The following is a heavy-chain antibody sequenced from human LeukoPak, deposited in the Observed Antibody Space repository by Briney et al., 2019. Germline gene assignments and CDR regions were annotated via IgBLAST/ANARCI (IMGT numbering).Heavy chain of an antibody. Sequence: GRSLRLSCAASGFTFSSYAMHWVRQAPGKGLEWVAVISYDGSNKYYADPVKGRFTISRDNSKNTLYLQMNSLRAEDTAVYYCARDTGSSHDAFDIWGQGTMVTVSS. V-gene: IGHV3-30-3*01. CDR1: GFTFSSYA. J-gene: IGHJ3*02. D-gene: IGHD6-13*01. CDR3: ARDTGSSHDAFDI. CDR2: ISYDGSNK.